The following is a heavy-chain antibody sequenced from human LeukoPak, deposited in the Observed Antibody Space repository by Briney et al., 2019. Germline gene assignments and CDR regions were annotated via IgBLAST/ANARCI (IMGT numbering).Heavy chain of an antibody. V-gene: IGHV4-59*12. Sequence: SSETLSLTCTVSGGSISSYYWSWIRQPPGKGLEWIGYIYYSGSTNYNPSLKSRVTISVDTSKNQFSLKLSSVTAADTAVYYCASGRPRGAFDIWGQGTMVTVSS. J-gene: IGHJ3*02. CDR2: IYYSGST. CDR3: ASGRPRGAFDI. CDR1: GGSISSYY. D-gene: IGHD1-26*01.